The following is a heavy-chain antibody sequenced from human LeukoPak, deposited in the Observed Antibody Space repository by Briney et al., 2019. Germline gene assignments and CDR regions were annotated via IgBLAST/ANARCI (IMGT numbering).Heavy chain of an antibody. D-gene: IGHD6-13*01. CDR1: GYSFSSYW. Sequence: GGSLGLSCKGSGYSFSSYWIGWVRQMPGKGLEWMGIIYPGDSDTRYSPSFQGQVTISADKSISTAYLQWSSLKASDTAMYYCARQGSSWSHFDYWGQGTLVTVSS. V-gene: IGHV5-51*01. CDR2: IYPGDSDT. J-gene: IGHJ4*02. CDR3: ARQGSSWSHFDY.